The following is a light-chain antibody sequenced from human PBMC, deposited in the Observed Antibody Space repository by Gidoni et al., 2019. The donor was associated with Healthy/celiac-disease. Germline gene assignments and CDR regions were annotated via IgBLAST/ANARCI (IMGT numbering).Light chain of an antibody. CDR2: GAS. J-gene: IGKJ4*01. V-gene: IGKV3-20*01. Sequence: EIVLTQARGTLSLSPGERATISCRASQSVSGSYLAWYQQKPGQAPRLLIYGASSMATGIPDRFSVSGSGTDFTLTISRLEPEYFAVYYCQQYGSSPLLTFGGGTKVEIK. CDR1: QSVSGSY. CDR3: QQYGSSPLLT.